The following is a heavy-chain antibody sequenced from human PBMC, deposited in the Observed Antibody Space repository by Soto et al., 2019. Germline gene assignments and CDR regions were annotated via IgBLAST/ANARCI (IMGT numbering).Heavy chain of an antibody. V-gene: IGHV4-39*01. Sequence: SETLSLTCTVSGGSISSSSYYWGWIRQPPGKGLEWIGSIYYSGSTYYNPSLKSRVTISVDTSKNQFSLKLSSVTAADTAVYYCARHNRFVVAATENWFDPWGQGTLVTVSS. J-gene: IGHJ5*02. D-gene: IGHD2-15*01. CDR2: IYYSGST. CDR1: GGSISSSSYY. CDR3: ARHNRFVVAATENWFDP.